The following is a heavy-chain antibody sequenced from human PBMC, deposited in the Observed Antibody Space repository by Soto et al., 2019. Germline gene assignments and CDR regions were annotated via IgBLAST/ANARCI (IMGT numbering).Heavy chain of an antibody. CDR3: ARDLKEGSSWFWDYFDC. Sequence: QVQLVESGGGVVQPGRSLRLSCAASGFTFSSYAMHWVRQAPGKGLEWVAAISYEGNNKYYADSVKGRFTISRDNSKNTLFLQMNSLRTEDAAVYYCARDLKEGSSWFWDYFDCWGQGTLVTVSS. V-gene: IGHV3-30-3*01. CDR1: GFTFSSYA. J-gene: IGHJ4*02. D-gene: IGHD6-13*01. CDR2: ISYEGNNK.